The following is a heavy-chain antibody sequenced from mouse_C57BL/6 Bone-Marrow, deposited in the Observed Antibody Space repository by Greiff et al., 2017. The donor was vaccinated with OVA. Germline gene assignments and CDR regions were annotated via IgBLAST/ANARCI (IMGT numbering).Heavy chain of an antibody. CDR1: GYTFTGYW. Sequence: VQLQQSGAELMKPGASVKLSCKATGYTFTGYWIEWVKQRPGHGLEWIGEILPGSGSTYYNEKFKGKATLTVDTSSSTAYMQLSSLTSEDSAVYFCARWGPNWEYFDYWGQGTTLTVSS. CDR3: ARWGPNWEYFDY. V-gene: IGHV1-9*01. J-gene: IGHJ2*01. CDR2: ILPGSGST. D-gene: IGHD4-1*01.